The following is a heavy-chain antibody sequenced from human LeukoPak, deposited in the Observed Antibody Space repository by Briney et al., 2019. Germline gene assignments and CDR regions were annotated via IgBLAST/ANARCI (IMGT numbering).Heavy chain of an antibody. Sequence: GGSLRLSCAASGFTLSAYEISWVRQAPGKGLEWVSYSSTGGTTKYYADSVRGRFTISRDNAKNLLYMQLNSLRAEDTAVYYCARDRGSGYAPDSSAFDIWGQGTTVTVSS. CDR2: SSTGGTTK. V-gene: IGHV3-48*03. CDR3: ARDRGSGYAPDSSAFDI. CDR1: GFTLSAYE. D-gene: IGHD5-12*01. J-gene: IGHJ3*02.